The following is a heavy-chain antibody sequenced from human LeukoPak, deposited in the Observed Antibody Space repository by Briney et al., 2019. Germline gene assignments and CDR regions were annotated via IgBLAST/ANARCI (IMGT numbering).Heavy chain of an antibody. J-gene: IGHJ4*02. CDR1: GFTFSSYA. V-gene: IGHV3-23*01. Sequence: GGSLRLSCAASGFTFSSYAMSWVRQAPGKGLEWVSAISGSGGSTYYADSVKGRFTISRDNSKNTLYLQMNSLRAEDTAVYYCAKSVVGYYDSSGYYLTLAFDYWGQGTLVTVSS. CDR3: AKSVVGYYDSSGYYLTLAFDY. CDR2: ISGSGGST. D-gene: IGHD3-22*01.